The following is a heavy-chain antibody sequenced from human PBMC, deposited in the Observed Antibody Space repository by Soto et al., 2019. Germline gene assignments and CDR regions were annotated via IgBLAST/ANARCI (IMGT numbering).Heavy chain of an antibody. D-gene: IGHD2-15*01. V-gene: IGHV1-69*13. CDR3: ARDQKGCSGGSCYLWYYYYMDV. Sequence: SVKVSCKAYGGTFSSYAISWVRQAPGQGLEWMGGIIPIYGTANYAQKFQGRVTITADESTSTAYMELRSLRSDDTAVYYCARDQKGCSGGSCYLWYYYYMDVWGKGTTVTVSS. CDR2: IIPIYGTA. J-gene: IGHJ6*03. CDR1: GGTFSSYA.